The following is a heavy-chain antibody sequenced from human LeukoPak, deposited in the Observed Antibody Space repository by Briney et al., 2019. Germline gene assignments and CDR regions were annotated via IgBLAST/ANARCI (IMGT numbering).Heavy chain of an antibody. V-gene: IGHV3-11*01. CDR3: ARAAPPGYSSSWSKDY. CDR1: GFTFSDYY. J-gene: IGHJ4*02. Sequence: GGSLRLSCAASGFTFSDYYMSWIRQAPGKGLEWVSYISSSGSTIYYADSVKGRFTISRDSAKNSLYLQMNSLRAEDTAVYYCARAAPPGYSSSWSKDYWGQGTLVTVSS. D-gene: IGHD6-13*01. CDR2: ISSSGSTI.